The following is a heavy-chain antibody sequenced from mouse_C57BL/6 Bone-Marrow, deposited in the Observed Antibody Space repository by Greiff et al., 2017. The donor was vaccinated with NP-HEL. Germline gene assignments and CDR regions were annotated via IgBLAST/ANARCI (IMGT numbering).Heavy chain of an antibody. CDR3: ERQATVFRY. CDR2: INSGGGST. CDR1: EYTFTSYD. J-gene: IGHJ2*01. V-gene: IGHV5-2*01. D-gene: IGHD1-1*01. Sequence: EVQLVESGGGLVQPGESLKLSCESNEYTFTSYDMSWVRKTPEKGLELVAAINSGGGSTYYPDTMEGRFIISRDNTKKTLYLQMSSLRSEDTALYDCERQATVFRYGGQGTTLTVSA.